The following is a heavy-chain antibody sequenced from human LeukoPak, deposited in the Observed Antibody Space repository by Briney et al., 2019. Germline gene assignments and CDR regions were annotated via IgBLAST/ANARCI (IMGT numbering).Heavy chain of an antibody. CDR3: ASPRGSSTSCYPHYYYMDV. J-gene: IGHJ6*03. D-gene: IGHD2-2*01. CDR2: IYSCGST. Sequence: GGSLRLSCAASGFTVSSNYMSWVRQAPGKGLEWVSVIYSCGSTYYADSVKGRLTISRDNSKNTLYLQMNSLRAEDTAVYYCASPRGSSTSCYPHYYYMDVWGKGTTVTVSS. CDR1: GFTVSSNY. V-gene: IGHV3-66*02.